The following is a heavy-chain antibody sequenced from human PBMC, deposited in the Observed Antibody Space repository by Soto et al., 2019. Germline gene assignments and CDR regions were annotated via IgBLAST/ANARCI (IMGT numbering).Heavy chain of an antibody. CDR3: ARDSSSWYAYCYSYGMDV. CDR2: ISSSSSYI. CDR1: GFTFSSYS. Sequence: PGGSLRLSCAASGFTFSSYSMNWVRQAPGKGLEWVSSISSSSSYIYYADSVKGRFTISRDNAKNSLYLQMNSLRAEDTAVYYCARDSSSWYAYCYSYGMDVWGQGTSVTVSS. J-gene: IGHJ6*02. D-gene: IGHD6-13*01. V-gene: IGHV3-21*01.